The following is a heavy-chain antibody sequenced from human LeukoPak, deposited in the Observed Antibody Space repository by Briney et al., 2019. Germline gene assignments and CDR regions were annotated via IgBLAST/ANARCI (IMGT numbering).Heavy chain of an antibody. CDR1: GFTFSSHR. J-gene: IGHJ5*02. CDR3: ARGWLVRLLLRLSGKFDP. CDR2: IKQDGSEK. V-gene: IGHV3-7*01. Sequence: GGSLRLSCAASGFTFSSHRMSWVRQAPGKGLEWVANIKQDGSEKYYVDSVKGRFTISRDNAKTSLYLQMNSLRAEDTAVYYCARGWLVRLLLRLSGKFDPWGQGTLVTVSS. D-gene: IGHD2-15*01.